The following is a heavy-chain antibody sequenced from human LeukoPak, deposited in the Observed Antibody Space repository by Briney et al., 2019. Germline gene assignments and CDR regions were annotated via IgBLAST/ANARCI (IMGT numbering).Heavy chain of an antibody. V-gene: IGHV4-34*01. J-gene: IGHJ4*02. CDR1: GGSFSGYY. Sequence: SETLSLTCAVYGGSFSGYYWSWIRQPPGKGLDWIGEFNHSGSTNYNPSLKSRVTISVDTSKNQFSLKLSSVTAADTAVYYCARVRTYYYDSSGYSNPYYFDYWGQGTLVTVSS. D-gene: IGHD3-22*01. CDR2: FNHSGST. CDR3: ARVRTYYYDSSGYSNPYYFDY.